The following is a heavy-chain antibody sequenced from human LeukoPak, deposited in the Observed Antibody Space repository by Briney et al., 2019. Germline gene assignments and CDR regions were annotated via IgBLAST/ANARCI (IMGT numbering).Heavy chain of an antibody. CDR3: ARDYYDSSGYPHYDY. Sequence: ASVKVSCKASGYTFTGYYMHWVRQAPGQGLEWIGWINPNSGGTNYAQKFQGRVTMTRDTSISTAYMELSRLRSDDTAVYYCARDYYDSSGYPHYDYWGQGTLVTVSS. J-gene: IGHJ4*02. V-gene: IGHV1-2*02. D-gene: IGHD3-22*01. CDR2: INPNSGGT. CDR1: GYTFTGYY.